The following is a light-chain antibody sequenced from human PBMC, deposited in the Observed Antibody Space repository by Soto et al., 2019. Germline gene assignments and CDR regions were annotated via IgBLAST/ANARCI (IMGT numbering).Light chain of an antibody. CDR1: QSVSSSY. CDR3: QQYGSSHPT. V-gene: IGKV3-20*01. Sequence: EIGLTQSPGTLSLSPGERATLSCRASQSVSSSYVAWYQQKPGQAPSLLIYEASIRAIVIPDRFSGSGSGTDFTLTISRLEPEDFAVYHCQQYGSSHPTFGQGSKMEIK. CDR2: EAS. J-gene: IGKJ1*01.